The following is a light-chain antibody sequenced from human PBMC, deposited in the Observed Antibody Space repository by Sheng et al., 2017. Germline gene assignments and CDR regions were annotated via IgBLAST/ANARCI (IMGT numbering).Light chain of an antibody. J-gene: IGKJ1*01. V-gene: IGKV4-1*01. CDR3: QQYYNTLPT. Sequence: DIVMTQSPDSLAVSLGERATINCKSSQSILYSSSNNNYLAWYQQKPGQPPRLLIYWASTRESGVPDRFSGSGSGTDFTLTISSLQAEDVATYYCQQYYNTLPTFGQGTKVEIK. CDR1: QSILYSSSNNNY. CDR2: WAS.